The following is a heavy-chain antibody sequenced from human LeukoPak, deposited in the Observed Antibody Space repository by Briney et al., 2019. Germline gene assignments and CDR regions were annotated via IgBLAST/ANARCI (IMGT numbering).Heavy chain of an antibody. Sequence: PGGSLRLSCAASGFTFSSYAMSWVRQAPGKGLEWVSAISGSGGSTYYADSVKGRFTISRDNSKNTLYLQMNSLRAEDTAVYYCAKDTLNHDFWSGYYTSDYWGQGTLVTVSS. CDR2: ISGSGGST. J-gene: IGHJ4*02. CDR1: GFTFSSYA. V-gene: IGHV3-23*01. CDR3: AKDTLNHDFWSGYYTSDY. D-gene: IGHD3-3*01.